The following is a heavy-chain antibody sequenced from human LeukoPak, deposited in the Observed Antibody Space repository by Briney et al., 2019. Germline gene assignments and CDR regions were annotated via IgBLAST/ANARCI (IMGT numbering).Heavy chain of an antibody. J-gene: IGHJ4*02. V-gene: IGHV4-61*05. CDR3: ARFHSPFKGYFDY. D-gene: IGHD2-15*01. CDR2: IYYSGST. CDR1: GGSISSSSYY. Sequence: KSSETLSLTCTVSGGSISSSSYYWGWIRQPPGKGLEWIGYIYYSGSTNYNPSLKSRVTISVDTSKNQFSLKLSSVTAADTAVYYCARFHSPFKGYFDYWGQGTLVTVSS.